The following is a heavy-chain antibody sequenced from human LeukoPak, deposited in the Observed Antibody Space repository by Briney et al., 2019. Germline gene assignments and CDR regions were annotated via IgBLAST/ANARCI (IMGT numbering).Heavy chain of an antibody. CDR1: GFTFSSYA. Sequence: PGGSGRLCCAASGFTFSSYAMHWVRQAPGKGLEWVAVISYDGSNKYYADSVKGRFTISRDNSKNTLYLQMNSLRAEDTAVYYCARGSLWLQLDYWGQGTLVTVSS. J-gene: IGHJ4*02. CDR2: ISYDGSNK. CDR3: ARGSLWLQLDY. V-gene: IGHV3-30-3*01. D-gene: IGHD5-24*01.